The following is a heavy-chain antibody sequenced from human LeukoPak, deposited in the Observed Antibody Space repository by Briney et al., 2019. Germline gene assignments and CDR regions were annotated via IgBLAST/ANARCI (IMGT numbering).Heavy chain of an antibody. CDR2: ISGSGGST. J-gene: IGHJ4*02. D-gene: IGHD6-6*01. V-gene: IGHV3-23*01. CDR1: GFTFSSYA. Sequence: PGGSLRLSCAASGFTFSSYAMSWVRQAPGKGLEWVSAISGSGGSTYYADSVKGRFTISRDNSKNTLYLQMNSLRAEDTAVYYCARSLAAYFKFDYWGQGTLVTVSS. CDR3: ARSLAAYFKFDY.